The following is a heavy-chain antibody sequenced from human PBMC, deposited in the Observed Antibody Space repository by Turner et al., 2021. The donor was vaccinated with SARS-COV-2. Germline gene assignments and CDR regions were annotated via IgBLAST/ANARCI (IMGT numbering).Heavy chain of an antibody. Sequence: QVQLQQSGPGLVQRSQTLSLTCAIPVDSVASTSAAWNWIRQSPSRGLEWLGRRYDRYKWYNDYAVSVKSRITINADTPKTQSALQLNSVTPEETAVYYCAREHWVDGGGSYPSTAYFDHWGQGTLVTVSS. CDR1: VDSVASTSAA. CDR2: RYDRYKWYN. V-gene: IGHV6-1*01. CDR3: AREHWVDGGGSYPSTAYFDH. D-gene: IGHD3-16*01. J-gene: IGHJ4*02.